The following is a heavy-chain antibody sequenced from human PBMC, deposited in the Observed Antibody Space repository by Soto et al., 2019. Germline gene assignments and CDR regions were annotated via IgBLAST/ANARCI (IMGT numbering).Heavy chain of an antibody. CDR2: ISGNGGST. D-gene: IGHD3-16*01. J-gene: IGHJ6*02. Sequence: GGSLRLSCAASGFTFSVYAMTWVRQAPGKGLEWVSAISGNGGSTYYSDSVKGRFTISRDNSKSTLHLQMNSLRAEDTAVYYCAKVMIGAYYYYGMDVWGQGTTVTVS. CDR3: AKVMIGAYYYYGMDV. CDR1: GFTFSVYA. V-gene: IGHV3-23*01.